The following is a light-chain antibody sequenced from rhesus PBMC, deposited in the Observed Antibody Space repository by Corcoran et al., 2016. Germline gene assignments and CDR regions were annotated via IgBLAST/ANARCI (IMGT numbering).Light chain of an antibody. Sequence: DIQMTQSPSALSASVGDRVTISCRASQNIYSNLARYQQKPGKAPKLLIYAASSLKTGIPSRFSGNGSWTVFTLTISSLQPEDSAAYYCQHYYDNPFTFGPGTKLDIK. CDR2: AAS. CDR1: QNIYSN. V-gene: IGKV1S12*01. J-gene: IGKJ3*01. CDR3: QHYYDNPFT.